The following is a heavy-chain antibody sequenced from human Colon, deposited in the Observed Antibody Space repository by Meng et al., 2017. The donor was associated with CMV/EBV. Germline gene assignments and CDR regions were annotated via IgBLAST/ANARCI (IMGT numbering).Heavy chain of an antibody. CDR1: GFTFSNAW. Sequence: GESLKISCAASGFTFSNAWMSWVRQAPGKGLEWVGRIRSKANSYATAYAASVKGRFTISRDDSKNTAYLQMNSLKTEDTAVYYCTRPIGRYDFWSGYSLQGMDVWGQGTTVTVSS. J-gene: IGHJ6*02. CDR3: TRPIGRYDFWSGYSLQGMDV. D-gene: IGHD3-3*01. CDR2: IRSKANSYAT. V-gene: IGHV3-73*01.